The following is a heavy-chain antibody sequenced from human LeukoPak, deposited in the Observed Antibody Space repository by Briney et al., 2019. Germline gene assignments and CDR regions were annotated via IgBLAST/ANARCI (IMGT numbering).Heavy chain of an antibody. D-gene: IGHD2-15*01. CDR2: ISGSGGST. J-gene: IGHJ4*02. CDR1: GFTFSSCA. V-gene: IGHV3-23*01. CDR3: AKDASKCSGGSCSTGDY. Sequence: GGSLRLSCAASGFTFSSCAMSWVRQAPGKGLEWVSAISGSGGSTYYADSVKGRFTISRDNSKNTLYLQMNSLRAEDTAVYYCAKDASKCSGGSCSTGDYWGQGTLVTVSS.